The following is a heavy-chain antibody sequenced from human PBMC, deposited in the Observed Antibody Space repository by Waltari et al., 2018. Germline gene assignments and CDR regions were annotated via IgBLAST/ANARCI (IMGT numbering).Heavy chain of an antibody. CDR3: AGDSGRGNY. D-gene: IGHD6-25*01. Sequence: QVQLVQSGDEVKKPGASVKVSCQASGYTFPRYYMHLVGQAPGQGLEWMGWINPNSGGTNYAQKFQGRVTMTRDTSISTAYMELSRRRSDDTAVYYCAGDSGRGNYWGQGTLVTVSS. J-gene: IGHJ4*02. V-gene: IGHV1-2*02. CDR1: GYTFPRYY. CDR2: INPNSGGT.